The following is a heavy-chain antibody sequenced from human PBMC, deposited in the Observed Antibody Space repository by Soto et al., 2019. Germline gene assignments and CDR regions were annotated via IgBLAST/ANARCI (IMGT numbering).Heavy chain of an antibody. CDR1: GGSISSGDYY. V-gene: IGHV4-30-4*01. J-gene: IGHJ6*02. CDR2: IYYSGST. CDR3: ARELGAAYYGMDV. Sequence: SETLSLTCSVSGGSISSGDYYWNWIRQPPGKGLEWIGYIYYSGSTYYNPSLKSRVTISVDTSKNQFSLKLSSVTAADTAVYYCARELGAAYYGMDVWGQGTTVTVSS. D-gene: IGHD3-10*01.